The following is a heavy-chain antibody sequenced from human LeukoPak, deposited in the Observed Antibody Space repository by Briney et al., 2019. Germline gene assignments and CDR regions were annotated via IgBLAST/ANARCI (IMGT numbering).Heavy chain of an antibody. CDR1: GYTFTSYY. D-gene: IGHD5-12*01. Sequence: GASVKVSCKASGYTFTSYYMHWVLQAPGQGLEWMGIINPSGGSTNYAQKLQERVTITRDMSTSTAYMELSSLRSEDTAVYYCAAAGRYRGYENPPFDYWGQGTLVTVSS. V-gene: IGHV1-46*04. CDR2: INPSGGST. J-gene: IGHJ4*02. CDR3: AAAGRYRGYENPPFDY.